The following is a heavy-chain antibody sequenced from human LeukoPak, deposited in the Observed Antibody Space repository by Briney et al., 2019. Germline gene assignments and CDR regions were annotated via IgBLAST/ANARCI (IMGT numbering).Heavy chain of an antibody. Sequence: QPGGSLRLSCAASGFTFSSYEMNWVRQAPGKGLEWASYISGNGSPIYYADSVKGRFTISRDNSKNSLFLQLNSLRADDTAVYYCARDPEFSYGYYFDYWGQGTLVTVSS. CDR1: GFTFSSYE. CDR3: ARDPEFSYGYYFDY. V-gene: IGHV3-48*03. CDR2: ISGNGSPI. J-gene: IGHJ4*02. D-gene: IGHD5-18*01.